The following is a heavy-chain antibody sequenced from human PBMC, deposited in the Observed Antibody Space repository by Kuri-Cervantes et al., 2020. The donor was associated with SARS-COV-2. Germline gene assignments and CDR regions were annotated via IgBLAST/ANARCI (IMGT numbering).Heavy chain of an antibody. Sequence: GSLRLSCTVSGGSINSTSSYWGWVRQPPGKGLEWIATIFYSGSIYYNPSLRGRVTISVDTSNNQFSLKVTSVTAADTAVYYCARLSLGPAVTGGFDIWGQGTMVTVSS. CDR1: GGSINSTSSY. CDR2: IFYSGSI. D-gene: IGHD4-17*01. V-gene: IGHV4-39*01. CDR3: ARLSLGPAVTGGFDI. J-gene: IGHJ3*02.